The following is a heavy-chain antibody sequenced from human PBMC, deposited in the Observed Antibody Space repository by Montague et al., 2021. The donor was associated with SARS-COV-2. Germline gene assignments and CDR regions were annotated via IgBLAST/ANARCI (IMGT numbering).Heavy chain of an antibody. CDR2: IYYSGST. CDR3: ARGSGWMGNAFDI. CDR1: GGSISSYY. J-gene: IGHJ3*02. V-gene: IGHV4-59*01. D-gene: IGHD6-19*01. Sequence: SETLSLTCTVSGGSISSYYWSWIRQPPGKGLEWIGYIYYSGSTNYNPSPKSRVTISVDTFKNQFSLKLSSVTAADTAVYYCARGSGWMGNAFDIWGQGTMVTVSS.